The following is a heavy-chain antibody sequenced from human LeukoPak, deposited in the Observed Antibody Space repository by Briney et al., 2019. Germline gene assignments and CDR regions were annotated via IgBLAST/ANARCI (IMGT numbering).Heavy chain of an antibody. D-gene: IGHD3-10*01. CDR2: MNPNSGNT. V-gene: IGHV1-8*01. Sequence: ASVKVSCKASGYTFTSYDINWVRQATGQGLEWMGWMNPNSGNTGYAQKFQGRVTMTRNTFISTAYMELSSLRSEDTAVYYCARGYLNYYGSGSYYTFDYWGQGTLVTVSS. CDR3: ARGYLNYYGSGSYYTFDY. J-gene: IGHJ4*02. CDR1: GYTFTSYD.